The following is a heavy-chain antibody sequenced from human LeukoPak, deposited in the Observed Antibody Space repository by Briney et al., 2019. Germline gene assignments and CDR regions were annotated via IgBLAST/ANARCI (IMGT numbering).Heavy chain of an antibody. CDR1: GYTFTGYY. Sequence: ASVRLSCKASGYTFTGYYIHWVRQAPGQGLEWMGWINPNSGGTNYAQKSQGRCTMTRDTSISTAYMELSRLRSDDTAVYYCARDRLLWFGELLFDYWGEGTPVTVSS. J-gene: IGHJ4*02. CDR3: ARDRLLWFGELLFDY. D-gene: IGHD3-10*01. CDR2: INPNSGGT. V-gene: IGHV1-2*02.